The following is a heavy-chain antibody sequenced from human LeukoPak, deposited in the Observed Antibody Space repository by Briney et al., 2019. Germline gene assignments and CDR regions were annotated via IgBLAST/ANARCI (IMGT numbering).Heavy chain of an antibody. D-gene: IGHD4-17*01. CDR1: GGTFSSYA. Sequence: SVKVSCKASGGTFSSYAISWVRQAPGQGLEWMGGIIPIFGTANYAQKFQGRVTITTDESTSTAYMELSSLRSEDPAVYYCARVGGHDYGDYAFDYWGQGTLVTVSS. V-gene: IGHV1-69*05. CDR2: IIPIFGTA. CDR3: ARVGGHDYGDYAFDY. J-gene: IGHJ4*02.